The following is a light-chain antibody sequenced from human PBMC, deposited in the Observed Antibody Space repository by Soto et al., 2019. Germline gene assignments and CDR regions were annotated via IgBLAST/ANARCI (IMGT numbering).Light chain of an antibody. CDR1: SSNIGSNT. Sequence: QAVVTQPPSASGTPGQRVTISCSGSSSNIGSNTVNWYQQVPGTAPKLLISANNLRPSGVPDRFSASKSGTSASLAIRGLQSEDEADYYCAGWDDSLKGVIFGGGTKLTVL. J-gene: IGLJ2*01. CDR2: ANN. V-gene: IGLV1-44*01. CDR3: AGWDDSLKGVI.